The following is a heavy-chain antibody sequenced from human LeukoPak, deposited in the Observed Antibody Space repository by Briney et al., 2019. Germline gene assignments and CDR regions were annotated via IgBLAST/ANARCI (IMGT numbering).Heavy chain of an antibody. J-gene: IGHJ4*02. V-gene: IGHV3-15*01. D-gene: IGHD6-13*01. CDR3: TTFRSSWTGFYFDY. CDR2: IKSKTDGGTT. CDR1: GFTFSNAW. Sequence: GGSLRLSCAASGFTFSNAWMSWVRQAPGKGLEWVCRIKSKTDGGTTDYAAPVKGRFTISRDDSKNTLYLQMNSLKTEDTAVYYCTTFRSSWTGFYFDYWGQGTLVTVSS.